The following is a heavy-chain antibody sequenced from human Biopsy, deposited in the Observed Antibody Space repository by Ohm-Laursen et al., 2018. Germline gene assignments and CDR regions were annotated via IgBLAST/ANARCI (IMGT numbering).Heavy chain of an antibody. Sequence: SLRLSCTAPGFTFSSYGMSWVRQAPGKGLEWVSAITDSGGSTFYADSVKGRFTISRDNSKNTLYLQMSSLRAENTAVYYCTCRSGDSPPWGQGTMVPVSS. J-gene: IGHJ3*01. D-gene: IGHD3-10*01. CDR2: ITDSGGST. CDR3: TCRSGDSPP. V-gene: IGHV3-23*01. CDR1: GFTFSSYG.